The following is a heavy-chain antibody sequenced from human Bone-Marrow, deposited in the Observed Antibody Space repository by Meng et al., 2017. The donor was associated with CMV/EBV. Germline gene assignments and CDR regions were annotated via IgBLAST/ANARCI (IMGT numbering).Heavy chain of an antibody. V-gene: IGHV3-15*01. Sequence: GGSLRLSCAASGFTFSNAWMNWVRQAPGKGLEWVGRIKSKTDGGTTDYVAPVKGRFTISSDDSKNTLYLQMNSLKTDDKAVYYCTTVYIVLKYSKDYWGQGTLVTVSS. J-gene: IGHJ4*02. CDR1: GFTFSNAW. CDR2: IKSKTDGGTT. CDR3: TTVYIVLKYSKDY. D-gene: IGHD2-8*01.